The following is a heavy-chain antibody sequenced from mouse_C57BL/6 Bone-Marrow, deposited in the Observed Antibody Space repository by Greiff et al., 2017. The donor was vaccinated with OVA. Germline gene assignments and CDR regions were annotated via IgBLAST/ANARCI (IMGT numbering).Heavy chain of an antibody. Sequence: EVQLQQSGPELAKPGASVKIPCKASGYTFTDYNMDWVKQSHGKSLEWIGDINPNNGGTNYNQKFKGKATLTVDKSSSTAYMELRSLTSEDTAVYYCARGGYYGYEGGAWFAYWGQGTLVTVSA. D-gene: IGHD2-2*01. CDR1: GYTFTDYN. J-gene: IGHJ3*01. V-gene: IGHV1-18*01. CDR2: INPNNGGT. CDR3: ARGGYYGYEGGAWFAY.